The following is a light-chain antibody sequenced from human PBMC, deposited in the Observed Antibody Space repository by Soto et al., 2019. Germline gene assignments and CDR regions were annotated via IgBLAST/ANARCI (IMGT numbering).Light chain of an antibody. Sequence: EIVMTQSPATLSVSPGERATLSCRASQSVSSNLAWYQQKPGQAPRLLIYGASTRTTGIPARFSGSGSGTEFTLTISSLQSEDFAVYYCQQYTNWPWTFGQGTKLEIK. V-gene: IGKV3-15*01. CDR3: QQYTNWPWT. CDR1: QSVSSN. J-gene: IGKJ1*01. CDR2: GAS.